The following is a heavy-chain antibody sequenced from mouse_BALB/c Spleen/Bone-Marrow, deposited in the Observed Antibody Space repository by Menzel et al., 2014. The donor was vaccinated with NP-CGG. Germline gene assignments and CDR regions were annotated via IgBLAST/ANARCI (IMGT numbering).Heavy chain of an antibody. CDR3: ARDGNYYFDY. Sequence: VHLVESGAELVKPGAPVKLSCKASGYTFTRYWMNWVKQRPGRGLEWIGRIDPSDSETHYNQKFKDKATLTVDKSSSTAYIQLSSLTSEDSAVYYCARDGNYYFDYWGQGTTLTVSS. V-gene: IGHV1-69*02. J-gene: IGHJ2*01. CDR2: IDPSDSET. D-gene: IGHD2-1*01. CDR1: GYTFTRYW.